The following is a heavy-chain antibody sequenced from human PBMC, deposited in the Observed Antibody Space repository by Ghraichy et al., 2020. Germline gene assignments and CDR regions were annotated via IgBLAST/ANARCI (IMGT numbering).Heavy chain of an antibody. J-gene: IGHJ3*01. CDR1: GVSVSNDNW. V-gene: IGHV4-4*02. Sequence: GSLRLSCGVSGVSVSNDNWWSWVRQPPGKGLEWIGEIYHTGYTHLNPSLKSRVTISVDTSKNQISLKLSSVTAADTAVYYCAKNTCGGGSCYSAFDVWGRGTMVTVSS. D-gene: IGHD2-21*01. CDR3: AKNTCGGGSCYSAFDV. CDR2: IYHTGYT.